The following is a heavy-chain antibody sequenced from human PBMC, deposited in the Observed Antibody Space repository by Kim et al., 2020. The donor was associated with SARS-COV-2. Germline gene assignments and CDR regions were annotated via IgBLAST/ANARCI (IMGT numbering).Heavy chain of an antibody. Sequence: YAQKCQGIVTMTRDTSSSTVNMEMSSLRSEDTAVYYCATLPYGDAHVMDVWGQGTTVTVSS. D-gene: IGHD4-17*01. J-gene: IGHJ6*02. CDR3: ATLPYGDAHVMDV. V-gene: IGHV1-46*01.